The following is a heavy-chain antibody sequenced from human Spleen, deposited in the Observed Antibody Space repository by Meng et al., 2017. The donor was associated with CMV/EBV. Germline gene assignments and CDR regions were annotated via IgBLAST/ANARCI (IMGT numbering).Heavy chain of an antibody. D-gene: IGHD4-17*01. J-gene: IGHJ4*02. CDR3: AKRSPTVTSLDCFDS. CDR2: IRYDGSSK. V-gene: IGHV3-30*02. Sequence: SRLHFSRLGRSWVRQAPGKGLEWVAFIRYDGSSKYYAESVKGRLTISRDNSRNILYLQMNSLRTDDTGLYYCAKRSPTVTSLDCFDSWGQGTLVTVSS. CDR1: RLHFSRLG.